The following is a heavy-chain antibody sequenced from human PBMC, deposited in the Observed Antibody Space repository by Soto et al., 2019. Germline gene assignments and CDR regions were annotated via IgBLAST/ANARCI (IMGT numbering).Heavy chain of an antibody. V-gene: IGHV3-53*01. J-gene: IGHJ4*02. D-gene: IGHD5-18*01. Sequence: GGSLRLSCAASGFTVSSNYMSWVRQAPGKGLEWVSVIYSGGSTYYADSVKGRFTISRDNSNNTLYLQMNSLRAEDTAVYYCASYSYGLSYFDYWGQGTLVTVSS. CDR1: GFTVSSNY. CDR2: IYSGGST. CDR3: ASYSYGLSYFDY.